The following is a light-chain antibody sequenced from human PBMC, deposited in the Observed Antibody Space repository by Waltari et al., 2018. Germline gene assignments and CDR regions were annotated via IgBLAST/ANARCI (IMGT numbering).Light chain of an antibody. CDR3: QSYDSSLSGWV. CDR2: GNS. CDR1: SPNIGAGYD. J-gene: IGLJ3*02. V-gene: IGLV1-40*01. Sequence: QSVLTQPPSVSGAPGQRVTISCTGSSPNIGAGYDVHWYPQLPGTAPKLLIYGNSNRPSGVPDRFSGSKSGTSASLAITGLQAEDEADYYCQSYDSSLSGWVFGGGTKLTVL.